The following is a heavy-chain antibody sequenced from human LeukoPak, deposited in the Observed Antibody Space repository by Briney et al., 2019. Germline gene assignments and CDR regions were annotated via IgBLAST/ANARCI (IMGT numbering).Heavy chain of an antibody. J-gene: IGHJ4*02. CDR2: INDRGTNT. CDR1: GFTFSSNA. D-gene: IGHD1-1*01. CDR3: ARCPRDNCRGGFHY. Sequence: GGSLRLSCTPSGFTFSSNAMTWVRQAPGEGLEWVSSINDRGTNTYYTDSVRGRFTISRDNSKNRLFLQMNSLRAEDTAFYYCARCPRDNCRGGFHYWGQGALVTVSS. V-gene: IGHV3-23*01.